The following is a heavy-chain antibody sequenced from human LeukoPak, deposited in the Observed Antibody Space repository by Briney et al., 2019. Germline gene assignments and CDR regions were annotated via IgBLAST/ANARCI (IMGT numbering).Heavy chain of an antibody. CDR3: ARDNGVVHGVYYMDV. CDR2: KKQNGSEK. V-gene: IGHV3-7*01. J-gene: IGHJ6*03. CDR1: GLTFSNYW. Sequence: GVSVTLLCTASGLTFSNYWMLWPRHATGKGLEWVADKKQNGSEKLYVNCVRGRSAISRDNAKMSLFLQMNSLRAEDTAAYYCARDNGVVHGVYYMDVWGKGTTVTVS. D-gene: IGHD3-3*01.